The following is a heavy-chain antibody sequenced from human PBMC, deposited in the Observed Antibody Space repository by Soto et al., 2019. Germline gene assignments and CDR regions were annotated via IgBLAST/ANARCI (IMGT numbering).Heavy chain of an antibody. D-gene: IGHD6-13*01. CDR2: IIPIFGTA. J-gene: IGHJ4*02. Sequence: ASVKVSCKASGGTFSSYAISWVRQAPGQGLEWMGGIIPIFGTANYAQKFQGRVTITADKSTSTAYMELSSLRSEDTAVYYCARVSWQQLRSGFDYWGQGTMVTVYS. V-gene: IGHV1-69*06. CDR3: ARVSWQQLRSGFDY. CDR1: GGTFSSYA.